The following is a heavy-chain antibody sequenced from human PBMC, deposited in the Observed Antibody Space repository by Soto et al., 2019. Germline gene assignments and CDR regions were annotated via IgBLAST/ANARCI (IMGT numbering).Heavy chain of an antibody. CDR2: ISWDGGST. V-gene: IGHV3-43*01. J-gene: IGHJ4*02. Sequence: GGSLRLSCAASGFTFDDYTMHWVRQAPGKGLEWVSLISWDGGSTYYADSVKGRFTISRDNSKNSLYLQMNSLRTEDTALYYCAKELTAAAPFDYWGQGTLVTVS. CDR3: AKELTAAAPFDY. D-gene: IGHD6-13*01. CDR1: GFTFDDYT.